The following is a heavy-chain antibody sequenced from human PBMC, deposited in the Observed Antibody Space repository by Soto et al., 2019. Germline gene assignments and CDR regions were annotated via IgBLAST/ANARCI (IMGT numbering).Heavy chain of an antibody. J-gene: IGHJ4*02. CDR3: AISTYYHHPRGPPAY. D-gene: IGHD3-3*02. Sequence: GGSLRLSCAASGFTFSTYSMNWVRQAPGKGLEWVSYISSSSSTIFYTDSVKGRFTVSRDNAKNSLYLQMNSLRAEDTAVYYCAISTYYHHPRGPPAYRGQGTLVTLS. V-gene: IGHV3-48*01. CDR1: GFTFSTYS. CDR2: ISSSSSTI.